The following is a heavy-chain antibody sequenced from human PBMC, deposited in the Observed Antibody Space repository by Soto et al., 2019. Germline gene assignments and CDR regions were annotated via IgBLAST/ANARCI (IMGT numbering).Heavy chain of an antibody. V-gene: IGHV1-69*13. J-gene: IGHJ4*02. CDR1: GGTFSSYA. CDR3: ARASSPTVIVVANPFDY. Sequence: ASVKASCKASGGTFSSYAISWVRQAPGQGLEWMGGIIPIFGTANYAQKFQGRVTITADESTSTAYMELSSLRSEDTAVYYCARASSPTVIVVANPFDYWGQGTLVTVSS. CDR2: IIPIFGTA. D-gene: IGHD3-22*01.